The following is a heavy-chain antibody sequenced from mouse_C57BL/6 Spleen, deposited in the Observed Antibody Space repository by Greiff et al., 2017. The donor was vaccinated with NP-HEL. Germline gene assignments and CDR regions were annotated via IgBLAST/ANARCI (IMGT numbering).Heavy chain of an antibody. CDR3: ARSTVVDFDY. Sequence: VKLQESGPELVKPGASVKISCKASGYAFSSSWMNWVKQRPGKGLEWIGRIYPGDGDTNYNGKFKGKATLTADKSSSTAYMQLSSLTSEDSAVYFCARSTVVDFDYWGQGTTLTVSS. CDR2: IYPGDGDT. D-gene: IGHD1-1*01. J-gene: IGHJ2*01. V-gene: IGHV1-82*01. CDR1: GYAFSSSW.